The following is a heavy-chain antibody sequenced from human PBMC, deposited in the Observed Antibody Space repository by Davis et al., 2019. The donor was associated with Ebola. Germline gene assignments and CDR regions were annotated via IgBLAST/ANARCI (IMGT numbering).Heavy chain of an antibody. Sequence: GESLKISCAASGFTFSSYAMSWVRQAPGKGLEWVSAISGSGGSTYYADSVKGRFTISRDNAKNSLYLQMNSLRAEDTAVYYCARERITIFGVVIINAIYFDYWGQGTLVTVSS. D-gene: IGHD3-3*01. J-gene: IGHJ4*02. V-gene: IGHV3-23*01. CDR3: ARERITIFGVVIINAIYFDY. CDR1: GFTFSSYA. CDR2: ISGSGGST.